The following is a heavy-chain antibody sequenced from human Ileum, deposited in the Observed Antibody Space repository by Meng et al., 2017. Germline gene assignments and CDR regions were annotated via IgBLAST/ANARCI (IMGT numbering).Heavy chain of an antibody. D-gene: IGHD2-15*01. V-gene: IGHV3-7*01. CDR2: INGNGRDK. Sequence: GGLLRPSGAALGFSFSDVWMSWVRQAPGKGLEWVAKINGNGRDKYYVDSARGRFIISRDIAKNSLFLQMSSLRGEDTAVYYCASGRFCPSGSCYFDYWGQGILVTFSS. CDR3: ASGRFCPSGSCYFDY. CDR1: GFSFSDVW. J-gene: IGHJ4*02.